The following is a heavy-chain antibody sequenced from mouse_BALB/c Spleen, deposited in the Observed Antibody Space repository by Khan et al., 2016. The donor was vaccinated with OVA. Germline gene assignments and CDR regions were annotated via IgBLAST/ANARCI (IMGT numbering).Heavy chain of an antibody. V-gene: IGHV3-2*02. Sequence: EVQLQESGPGLVKPSQSLYLTCTVTGYSITSDYAWNWIRQFPGNKLEWMGYKSYSGSTSYNPYLKSRISITRDTSKNQFFLQLHSLNTEDPATYYYARKEYGNLYYFDYWCQGTTLTVAS. D-gene: IGHD2-10*02. CDR1: GYSITSDYA. CDR2: KSYSGST. CDR3: ARKEYGNLYYFDY. J-gene: IGHJ2*01.